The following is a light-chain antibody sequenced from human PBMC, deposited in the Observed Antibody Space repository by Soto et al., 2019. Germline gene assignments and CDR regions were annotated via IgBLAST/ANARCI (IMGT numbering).Light chain of an antibody. V-gene: IGKV1-5*03. CDR3: QQYGSLPYT. Sequence: DIQMTQSPSTLSASVGDRVTLTCRASQTINSWLAWYQQKPGKAPRLLIYKASSLESGVPSRFSGSGSGTEFTPTISSLQPDDFATYYCQQYGSLPYTFGQGTKLDIK. CDR1: QTINSW. J-gene: IGKJ2*01. CDR2: KAS.